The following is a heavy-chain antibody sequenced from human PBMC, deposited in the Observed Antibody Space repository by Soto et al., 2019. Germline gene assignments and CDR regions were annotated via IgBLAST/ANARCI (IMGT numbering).Heavy chain of an antibody. CDR2: ISSQNGNT. J-gene: IGHJ4*02. CDR1: HYTFTSYG. Sequence: GPEVKKPGASVKVSCKASHYTFTSYGVSWVRQAPGQGLEWMGWISSQNGNTVYAQNFQGRVTLTTDTSTSTAFMELRNLQSDDTALYYCARDRHYYTPDRVDYWGQGTLVTVSS. V-gene: IGHV1-18*01. D-gene: IGHD3-10*01. CDR3: ARDRHYYTPDRVDY.